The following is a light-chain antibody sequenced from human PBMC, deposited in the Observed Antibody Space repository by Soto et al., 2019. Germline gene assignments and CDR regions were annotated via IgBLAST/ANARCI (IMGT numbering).Light chain of an antibody. Sequence: IVWTQSPGTLSLSPGERSTLSCRASQSVSSSYLSWYQQKPGQAPRPLIYGASSRATGIPDRFSGSGSGTDFTLTISRLEPEDFAMYYCQQYGSSPRTFGGGTKVEIK. CDR3: QQYGSSPRT. V-gene: IGKV3-20*01. J-gene: IGKJ4*01. CDR1: QSVSSSY. CDR2: GAS.